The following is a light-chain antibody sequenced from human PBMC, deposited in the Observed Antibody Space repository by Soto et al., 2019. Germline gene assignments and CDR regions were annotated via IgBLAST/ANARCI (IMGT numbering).Light chain of an antibody. CDR2: DAS. J-gene: IGKJ1*01. Sequence: EMVLTQSPATLSLSPGERATLSCRASQSVSGYLAWFQQKPCQAPRLLIYDASKRATCIPARFSGSGFGTDYTLTISSLEPEDFAVYYCQQRSKWRTFGQGTKVDIK. CDR3: QQRSKWRT. CDR1: QSVSGY. V-gene: IGKV3-11*01.